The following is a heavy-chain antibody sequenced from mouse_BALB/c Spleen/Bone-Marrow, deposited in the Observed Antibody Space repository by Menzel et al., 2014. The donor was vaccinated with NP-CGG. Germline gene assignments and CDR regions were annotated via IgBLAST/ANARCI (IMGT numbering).Heavy chain of an antibody. D-gene: IGHD2-4*01. Sequence: EVKLVESGGGLVQPGGPRKLSCAASGFAFSSFGMHWVRQAPEKGLEWVAYISNGSSTIYYADTVKGRFTISRDNPKNTLFLQMTSLRSEDTAMYYCARKGAMITHYYAMDYWGQGTSVTVSS. CDR2: ISNGSSTI. CDR1: GFAFSSFG. V-gene: IGHV5-17*02. CDR3: ARKGAMITHYYAMDY. J-gene: IGHJ4*01.